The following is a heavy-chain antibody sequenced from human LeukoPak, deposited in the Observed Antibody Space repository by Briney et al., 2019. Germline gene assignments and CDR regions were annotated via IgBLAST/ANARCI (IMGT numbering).Heavy chain of an antibody. J-gene: IGHJ3*02. Sequence: ESLKISCQCPGYSFTKYWMARVRQMPGKGLEWMGIIYPGSSDTRYSPSFQAQVTISADKSISIVYLQWSSLKASDTAMYYCARQDLAFDIWGQGTMVTVSA. CDR3: ARQDLAFDI. CDR1: GYSFTKYW. V-gene: IGHV5-51*01. CDR2: IYPGSSDT.